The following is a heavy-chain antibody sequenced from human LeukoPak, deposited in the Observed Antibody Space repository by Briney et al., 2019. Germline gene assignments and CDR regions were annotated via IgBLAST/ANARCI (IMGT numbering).Heavy chain of an antibody. CDR3: VSARTTVPNLFDY. D-gene: IGHD4-17*01. J-gene: IGHJ4*02. CDR2: INGDETST. Sequence: TGGSLRLSCAASGFTFSSHWMHWARQAPGKGLVWVSRINGDETSTAYADSVKGRFTISRDNAKNTLCLQMNSLRADDTAVYYCVSARTTVPNLFDYWGQGTLVTVSS. V-gene: IGHV3-74*01. CDR1: GFTFSSHW.